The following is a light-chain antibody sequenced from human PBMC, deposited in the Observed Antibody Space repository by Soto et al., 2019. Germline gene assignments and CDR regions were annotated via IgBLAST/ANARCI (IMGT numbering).Light chain of an antibody. CDR1: RRDVGGYKY. J-gene: IGLJ1*01. CDR3: SSYTSSSTL. Sequence: QSVLTQPASVSGSPGQSITISCTGTRRDVGGYKYVSWYQQHPGKAPKLIIYDVSDRPSGISNRFSGSKSGNKASLSISGLQAEDEADYYCSSYTSSSTLFGTGTKVTV. V-gene: IGLV2-14*01. CDR2: DVS.